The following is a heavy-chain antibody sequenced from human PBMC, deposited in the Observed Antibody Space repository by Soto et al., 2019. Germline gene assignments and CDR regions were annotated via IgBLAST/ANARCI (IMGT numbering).Heavy chain of an antibody. Sequence: PSETLSLTCTVSGGSISSSSYYWGWIRQPPGKGLEWIGSIYYSGSTYYNPSLKSRVTISVDTSKNQFSLKLSSVTAADTAVYYCAGQPYCSSTGCYPFSNWFDPWGQGTLVTVSS. D-gene: IGHD2-2*01. V-gene: IGHV4-39*01. CDR3: AGQPYCSSTGCYPFSNWFDP. J-gene: IGHJ5*02. CDR1: GGSISSSSYY. CDR2: IYYSGST.